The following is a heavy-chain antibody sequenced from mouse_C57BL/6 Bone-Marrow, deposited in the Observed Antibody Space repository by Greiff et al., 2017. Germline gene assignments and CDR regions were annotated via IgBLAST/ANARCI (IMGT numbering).Heavy chain of an antibody. V-gene: IGHV1-55*01. CDR2: IYPTSGRT. J-gene: IGHJ2*01. CDR3: ARSGPLGRSFDY. Sequence: QVQLQQSGAELVKPGASVKMSCKASGYTFTSYWITWVKQRPGQGLEWIGDIYPTSGRTNYNEKFKSNAILTVDTSSNTAYMQLSSLTSEDSAVFYCARSGPLGRSFDYWGQGTTLTVSS. CDR1: GYTFTSYW. D-gene: IGHD4-1*01.